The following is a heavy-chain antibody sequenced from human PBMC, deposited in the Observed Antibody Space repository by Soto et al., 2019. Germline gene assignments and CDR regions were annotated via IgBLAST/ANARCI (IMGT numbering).Heavy chain of an antibody. J-gene: IGHJ6*02. D-gene: IGHD5-18*01. CDR2: IYPGDSDT. CDR1: GYSFTSYW. CDR3: ARGGEYSYGYYYYYGMDV. V-gene: IGHV5-51*01. Sequence: HGESLKISCKGSGYSFTSYWIGWVRQMPGKGLEWMGIIYPGDSDTRYSPSFQGQVTISADKSISTAYLQWSSLKASDTAMYYCARGGEYSYGYYYYYGMDVWGQGTTVTVSS.